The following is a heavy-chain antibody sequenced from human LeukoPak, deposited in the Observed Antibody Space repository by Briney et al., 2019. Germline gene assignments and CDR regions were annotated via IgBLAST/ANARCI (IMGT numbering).Heavy chain of an antibody. Sequence: ASVKDSCKASRGTFSSYAIRWVRQAPAQGLAWMGGIIPIFGTANYAQKFQGRVTITADESTSTAYMELSSLRSEDTAVYYCARDTGTPWRFDYWGQGTLVTVSS. CDR2: IIPIFGTA. CDR1: RGTFSSYA. J-gene: IGHJ4*02. CDR3: ARDTGTPWRFDY. D-gene: IGHD2-8*02. V-gene: IGHV1-69*01.